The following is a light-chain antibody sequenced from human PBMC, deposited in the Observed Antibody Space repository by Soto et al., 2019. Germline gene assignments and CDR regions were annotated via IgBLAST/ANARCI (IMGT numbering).Light chain of an antibody. J-gene: IGKJ1*01. CDR2: KAS. CDR3: QQYNSYSWT. Sequence: PMTQSSSTPSGSVGARLANTFPASQSISSSLAWYQQKPGKAPKLLIYKASSLESGVPSRFSGSGSGTEFTLTISSLQPDDFAAYYCQQYNSYSWTFGQGTKVDIK. V-gene: IGKV1-5*03. CDR1: QSISSS.